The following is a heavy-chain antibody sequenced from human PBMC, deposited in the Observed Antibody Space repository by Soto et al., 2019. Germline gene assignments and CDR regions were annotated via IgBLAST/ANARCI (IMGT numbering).Heavy chain of an antibody. CDR3: ARAPLAVRGVVVPAADYYGMDV. Sequence: PXETLSLTCAVSGGSISSSNWWRWVRQPPGEGLEWIGEIYHSGSTNYNPSLKSRVTISVDKSKNQFSLKLSSVTAADTAVYYCARAPLAVRGVVVPAADYYGMDVWGQGTTVTVSS. CDR1: GGSISSSNW. D-gene: IGHD2-2*01. J-gene: IGHJ6*02. V-gene: IGHV4-4*02. CDR2: IYHSGST.